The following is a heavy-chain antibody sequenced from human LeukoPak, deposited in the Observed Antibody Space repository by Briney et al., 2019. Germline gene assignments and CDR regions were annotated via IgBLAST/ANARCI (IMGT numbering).Heavy chain of an antibody. V-gene: IGHV4-59*01. Sequence: SETLSLTCTVSGGSISSYYWSWIRQPPGKGLEWIGYIYYSGSTNYNPSLKSRVTISVDTSKNQFSLKLSSVTAADTAVYYCARDHYYGSGSYYYYYMDVWGKGTTVTISS. CDR3: ARDHYYGSGSYYYYYMDV. J-gene: IGHJ6*03. D-gene: IGHD3-10*01. CDR1: GGSISSYY. CDR2: IYYSGST.